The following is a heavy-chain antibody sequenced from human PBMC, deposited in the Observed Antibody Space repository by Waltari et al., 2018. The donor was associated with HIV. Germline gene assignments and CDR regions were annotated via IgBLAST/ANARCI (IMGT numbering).Heavy chain of an antibody. CDR3: AKDPGYSTNWHSFFSYGMDV. Sequence: QEQLVESGGGVVQPGRSLRLCCGASGFNFSSDCMYWVRQAPGEGLDGVECMESDESRIDYAGSVKGRFTISRDTPTNPLFLKMNSLRSDDTAGYFCAKDPGYSTNWHSFFSYGMDVWGQGTTVTVSS. D-gene: IGHD2-2*01. CDR2: MESDESRI. CDR1: GFNFSSDC. J-gene: IGHJ6*02. V-gene: IGHV3-NL1*01.